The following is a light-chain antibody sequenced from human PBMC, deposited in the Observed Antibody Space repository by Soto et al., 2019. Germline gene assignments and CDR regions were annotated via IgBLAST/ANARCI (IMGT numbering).Light chain of an antibody. V-gene: IGKV3-15*01. Sequence: ELVLTQSPATLSVSPGERATLSCRASQGVGSTLAWYQQEPGRAPRLLIYDASTRATGIPARFSGAGSGTEFTLTISGLQSDDFAVYYCQQYGSSPSLGGGTKVDIK. J-gene: IGKJ4*01. CDR2: DAS. CDR3: QQYGSSPS. CDR1: QGVGST.